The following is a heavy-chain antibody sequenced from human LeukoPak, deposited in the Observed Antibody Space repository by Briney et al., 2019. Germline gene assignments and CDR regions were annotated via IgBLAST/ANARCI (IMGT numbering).Heavy chain of an antibody. CDR2: IYPGDSDT. Sequence: GESLKISCKGSGYSFTSYWIGWVRQMPGKGLEWMGIIYPGDSDTRYSPSFQGQVTISADKSISTAYLQWSSLKASDTAMYYCARKPYRITMVRGVIPSGRFDPWGQGTLVTVSS. J-gene: IGHJ5*02. CDR1: GYSFTSYW. V-gene: IGHV5-51*01. CDR3: ARKPYRITMVRGVIPSGRFDP. D-gene: IGHD3-10*01.